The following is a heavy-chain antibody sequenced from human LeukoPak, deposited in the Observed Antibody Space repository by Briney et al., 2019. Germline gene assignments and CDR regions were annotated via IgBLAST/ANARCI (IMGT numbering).Heavy chain of an antibody. CDR3: ARDSDGTDV. CDR2: ISYDGSNK. V-gene: IGHV3-30-3*01. CDR1: GFTFSSYA. J-gene: IGHJ4*02. D-gene: IGHD3-10*01. Sequence: PGGSLRLSCAASGFTFSSYAMHWVRQAPGKGLEWVAVISYDGSNKYYADSVKGRFTISRDNSKNTLYLQMNSLRAEDTAVYYCARDSDGTDVWGRGTLVTVSS.